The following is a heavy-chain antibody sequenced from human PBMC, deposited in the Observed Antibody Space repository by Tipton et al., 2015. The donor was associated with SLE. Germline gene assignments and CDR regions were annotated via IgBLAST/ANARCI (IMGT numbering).Heavy chain of an antibody. D-gene: IGHD6-13*01. Sequence: LRLSCTVSGDSISSSDYYWGWIRQPPGKGLEWIGSIFYTGTTYYNPSLKSRVTISEDTSKNRVSLKLTSVAAADTAVYFCARQRRSDSGSRGPFDYLGQGTLVTVSS. CDR1: GDSISSSDYY. CDR2: IFYTGTT. J-gene: IGHJ4*02. V-gene: IGHV4-39*07. CDR3: ARQRRSDSGSRGPFDY.